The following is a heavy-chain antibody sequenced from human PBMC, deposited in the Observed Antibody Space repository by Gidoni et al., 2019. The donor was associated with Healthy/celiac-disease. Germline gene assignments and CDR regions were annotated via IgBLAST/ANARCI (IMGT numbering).Heavy chain of an antibody. J-gene: IGHJ4*02. D-gene: IGHD3-9*01. CDR3: ANFDWYLGYFDY. CDR1: GGSISSGGYS. CDR2: ISHSGST. V-gene: IGHV4-30-2*01. Sequence: QLELQESGSGLVKHSQTLSLHCTGSGGSISSGGYSWSGTRQPPGKGVDWSGSISHSGSTYYNPSLKSRVTRSGDRSKNQCSLKRSAVTASDTAVYYCANFDWYLGYFDYWGQGTLVTVSS.